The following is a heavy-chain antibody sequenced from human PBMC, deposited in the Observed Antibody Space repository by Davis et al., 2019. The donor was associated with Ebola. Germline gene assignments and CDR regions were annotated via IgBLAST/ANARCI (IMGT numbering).Heavy chain of an antibody. D-gene: IGHD1-26*01. J-gene: IGHJ6*02. CDR3: ARGRRGGWGEYYYYYGMDV. CDR1: GGSISSYY. V-gene: IGHV4-34*01. Sequence: SETLSLTCTVSGGSISSYYWSWIRQPPGKGLEWIGEINHSGSTNYNPSLKSRVTISVDTSKNQFSLKLSSVTAADTAVYYCARGRRGGWGEYYYYYGMDVWGQGTTVTVSS. CDR2: INHSGST.